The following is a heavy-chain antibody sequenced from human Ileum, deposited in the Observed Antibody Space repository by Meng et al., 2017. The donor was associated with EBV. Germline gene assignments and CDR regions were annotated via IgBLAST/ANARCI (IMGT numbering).Heavy chain of an antibody. D-gene: IGHD6-19*01. Sequence: QGPLQESGPGLVKPSGTLSLTCAVSGGSISSSNWWSWVRQPPGKGLEWIGEIYHSGSTNYNPSLKSRVTMSVDKSKNQFSLNLSSVTAADTAVYYCARVGQWLPIDYWGQGTLVTVSS. V-gene: IGHV4-4*02. CDR2: IYHSGST. J-gene: IGHJ4*02. CDR3: ARVGQWLPIDY. CDR1: GGSISSSNW.